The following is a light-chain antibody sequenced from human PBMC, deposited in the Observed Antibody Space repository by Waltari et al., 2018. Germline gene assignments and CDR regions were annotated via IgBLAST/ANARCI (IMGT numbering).Light chain of an antibody. CDR3: QQYYDTPYT. CDR2: WAA. V-gene: IGKV4-1*01. Sequence: DIVMTQSPDSLVVSLGERATINCKSSRNLLYNPNNKDFLAWYQQKPGQPPKRLIYWAATRESGVPDRFTGSGSGTDFSLTISSLQAEDVAVYYCQQYYDTPYTFGQGTKLEIK. J-gene: IGKJ2*01. CDR1: RNLLYNPNNKDF.